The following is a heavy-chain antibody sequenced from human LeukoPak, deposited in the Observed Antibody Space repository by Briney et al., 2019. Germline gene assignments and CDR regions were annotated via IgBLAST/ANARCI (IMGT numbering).Heavy chain of an antibody. J-gene: IGHJ4*02. CDR1: GYTFTSYG. Sequence: GASVKVSCKASGYTFTSYGISWVRQVPGQGLEWMGWISAYNGNTNYAQKLQGRVTMTTDTSTSTAYMELRSLRSDDTAVYYCARDGTYYDILTGYYPTPDFDYWGQGTLVTVSS. CDR2: ISAYNGNT. D-gene: IGHD3-9*01. CDR3: ARDGTYYDILTGYYPTPDFDY. V-gene: IGHV1-18*01.